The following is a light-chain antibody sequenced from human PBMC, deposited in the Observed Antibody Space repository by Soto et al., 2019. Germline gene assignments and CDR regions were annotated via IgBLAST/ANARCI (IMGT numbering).Light chain of an antibody. V-gene: IGKV1-33*01. CDR3: QQYYNLPLS. CDR2: DAS. J-gene: IGKJ3*01. CDR1: QDISNY. Sequence: DIQMTQSPSSLSASVGDRVTITCQASQDISNYLNWYQQKPGKAPKLVISDASNLETGAPSRFSGSGSGTDFTFTISSLQPEDIGTYFCQQYYNLPLSFGPGTTVEI.